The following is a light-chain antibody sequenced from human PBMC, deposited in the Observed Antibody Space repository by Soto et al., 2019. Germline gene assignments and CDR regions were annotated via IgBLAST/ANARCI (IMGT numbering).Light chain of an antibody. Sequence: EIVMTQSPATRSLSPGERATLSCRASESVSNNLAWYQQKAGQAPRLLIYGASTRATGIPARFSGSGSGTEFTLTISSLQSEDFAVYYCQQYSIWRTFGQGTKVEIK. V-gene: IGKV3-15*01. CDR1: ESVSNN. CDR2: GAS. CDR3: QQYSIWRT. J-gene: IGKJ1*01.